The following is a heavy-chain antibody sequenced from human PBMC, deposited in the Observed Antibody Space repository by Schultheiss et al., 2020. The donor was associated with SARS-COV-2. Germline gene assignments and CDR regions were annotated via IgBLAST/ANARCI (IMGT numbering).Heavy chain of an antibody. CDR2: INAGNGNT. D-gene: IGHD4-23*01. J-gene: IGHJ4*02. Sequence: ASVKVSCKASGYTFTSYGISWVRQAPGQGLEWMGWINAGNGNTKYSQKFQGRVTITRDTSASTAYMELSSLRSEDTAVYYCARDWDMTTVVARPYYFDYWGQGTLVTVSS. CDR3: ARDWDMTTVVARPYYFDY. CDR1: GYTFTSYG. V-gene: IGHV1-3*01.